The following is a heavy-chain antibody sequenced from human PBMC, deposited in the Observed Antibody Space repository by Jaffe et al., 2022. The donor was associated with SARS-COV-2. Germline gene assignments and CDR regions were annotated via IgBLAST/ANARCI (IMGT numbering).Heavy chain of an antibody. D-gene: IGHD3-22*01. V-gene: IGHV3-21*01. CDR3: ARDVPALTYYYDSSGSPEGY. Sequence: EVQLVESGGGLVKPGGSLRLSCAASGFTFSSYSMNWVRQAPGKGLEWVSSISSSSSYIYYADSVKGRFTISRDNAKNSLYLQMNSLRAEDTAVYYCARDVPALTYYYDSSGSPEGYWGQGTLVTVSS. CDR1: GFTFSSYS. CDR2: ISSSSSYI. J-gene: IGHJ4*02.